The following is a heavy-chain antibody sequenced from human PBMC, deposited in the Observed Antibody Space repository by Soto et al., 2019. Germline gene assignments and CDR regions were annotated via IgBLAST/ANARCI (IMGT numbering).Heavy chain of an antibody. CDR2: ISSSGTYT. CDR3: ARRYCSSTNCYAFDS. CDR1: GFTFSNYS. Sequence: EVQLVESGGVLVKPGGSLRLSCAASGFTFSNYSMNWVRQAPGKGLEWVSSISSSGTYTYYADSVEGRFTISRDNAKNSLYLQINRLRAEDTAVYYCARRYCSSTNCYAFDSWGQGTLVTVSS. J-gene: IGHJ4*02. V-gene: IGHV3-21*01. D-gene: IGHD2-2*01.